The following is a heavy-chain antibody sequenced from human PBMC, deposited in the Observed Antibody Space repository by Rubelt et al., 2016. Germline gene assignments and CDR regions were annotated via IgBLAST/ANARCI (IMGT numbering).Heavy chain of an antibody. J-gene: IGHJ4*02. Sequence: EVQLVQSGAEVKKPGESLRISCKGSGYPFTNHWISWVRQMPGKGLEWMGRIDPSDSFTNYNPSLAGHVTILVDKSISPAYLQWSSLPASDTAMYYCARRNSGTYSPFDYWGQGTMVTVSP. V-gene: IGHV5-10-1*01. CDR3: ARRNSGTYSPFDY. D-gene: IGHD1-26*01. CDR2: IDPSDSFT. CDR1: GYPFTNHW.